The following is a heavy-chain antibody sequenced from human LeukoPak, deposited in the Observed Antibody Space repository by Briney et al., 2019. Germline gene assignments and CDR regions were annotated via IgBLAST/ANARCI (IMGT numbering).Heavy chain of an antibody. V-gene: IGHV3-23*01. D-gene: IGHD3-10*01. J-gene: IGHJ4*02. CDR1: GFTFSSYA. CDR3: AKDTTRVWFRELPLVLFDY. CDR2: ISGSGGST. Sequence: GGSLRLSCAASGFTFSSYAMSWVRQAPGKGLEWVSAISGSGGSTYYADSVKGRFTISRDNSKNTLYLQMNSLRAEDTAVYYCAKDTTRVWFRELPLVLFDYWGQGTLVTVSS.